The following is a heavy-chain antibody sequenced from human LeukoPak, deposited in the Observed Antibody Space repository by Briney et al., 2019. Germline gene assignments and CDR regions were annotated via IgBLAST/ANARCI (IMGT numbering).Heavy chain of an antibody. J-gene: IGHJ3*02. D-gene: IGHD3-9*01. V-gene: IGHV3-30*03. CDR1: GFTFSSYG. CDR2: ISYDGSNK. CDR3: ARGPRYDILTGPGAFDI. Sequence: GGSLRLSCAASGFTFSSYGMHWVRQAPGKGLEWVAVISYDGSNKYYADSVKGRFTISRDNSKNTLYLQMNSLRAEDTAVYYCARGPRYDILTGPGAFDIWGQGTMVTVSS.